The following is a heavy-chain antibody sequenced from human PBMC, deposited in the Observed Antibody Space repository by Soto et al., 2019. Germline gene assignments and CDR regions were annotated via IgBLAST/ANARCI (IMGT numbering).Heavy chain of an antibody. CDR2: IGTTGDT. Sequence: GGSLRLSCAASGFRFSSYDMHWVRQGIGKGLEWVAAIGTTGDTYYADSVKGRFTISRENAKNSFFLQMSSLTGGDTAVYFCARYGYSEGMDVWGQGTTVTVSS. CDR3: ARYGYSEGMDV. V-gene: IGHV3-13*01. J-gene: IGHJ6*02. D-gene: IGHD2-2*03. CDR1: GFRFSSYD.